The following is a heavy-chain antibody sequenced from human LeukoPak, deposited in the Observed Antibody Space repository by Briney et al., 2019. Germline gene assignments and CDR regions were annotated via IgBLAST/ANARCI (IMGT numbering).Heavy chain of an antibody. V-gene: IGHV4-30-4*01. CDR2: IYYSGSS. CDR1: GGSISSGDYY. D-gene: IGHD3-22*01. CDR3: ARDLYYYDSSESPRDI. J-gene: IGHJ3*02. Sequence: SETLSLTCTVSGGSISSGDYYWSWIRQPPGKGLEWIGYIYYSGSSYYNPSLKSRVTISVDTSKNQFSLKLSSVTAADTAVYYCARDLYYYDSSESPRDIWGQGTMVTVSS.